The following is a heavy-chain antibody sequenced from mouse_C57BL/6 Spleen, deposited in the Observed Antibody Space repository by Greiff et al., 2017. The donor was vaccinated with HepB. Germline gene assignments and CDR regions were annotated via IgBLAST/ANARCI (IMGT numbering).Heavy chain of an antibody. J-gene: IGHJ1*03. CDR1: GFSLTSYA. CDR2: IWTGGGT. CDR3: AREPLYYGSSYWYFDV. V-gene: IGHV2-9-1*01. Sequence: VQLVESGPGLVAPSQSLSITCTVSGFSLTSYAISWVRQPPGKGLEWLGVIWTGGGTNYNSALKSRLSISKDNSKSQVFLKMNSLQTDDTARYYCAREPLYYGSSYWYFDVWGTGTTVTVSS. D-gene: IGHD1-1*01.